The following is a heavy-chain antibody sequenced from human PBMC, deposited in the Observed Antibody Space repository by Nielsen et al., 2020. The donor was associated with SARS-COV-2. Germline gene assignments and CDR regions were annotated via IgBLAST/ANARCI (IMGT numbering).Heavy chain of an antibody. CDR1: GFTFSTYA. V-gene: IGHV1-46*01. D-gene: IGHD1-26*01. CDR3: ARDHYRELAGDAFDI. J-gene: IGHJ3*02. CDR2: INPSGGST. Sequence: GESLKISCAASGFTFSTYAMHWVRQAPGQGLEWVGIINPSGGSTSYAQKFQGRVTMTRDTSTSTVYMELSSLRFEDTAVYYCARDHYRELAGDAFDIWGQGTMVTVSS.